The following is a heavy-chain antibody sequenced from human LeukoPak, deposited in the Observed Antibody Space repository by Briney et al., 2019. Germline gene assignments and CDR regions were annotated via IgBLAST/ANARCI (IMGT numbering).Heavy chain of an antibody. J-gene: IGHJ4*02. CDR1: GYTFTGYY. Sequence: ASVKVSFKASGYTFTGYYMHWVRQAPGQGLEWMGWINPNSGGTNYAQKLQGRVTMTRDTSISTAYMELSRLRSDDTAVYYCARSKDIAAAPVDYWGQGTLVTVSS. D-gene: IGHD6-13*01. CDR3: ARSKDIAAAPVDY. CDR2: INPNSGGT. V-gene: IGHV1-2*02.